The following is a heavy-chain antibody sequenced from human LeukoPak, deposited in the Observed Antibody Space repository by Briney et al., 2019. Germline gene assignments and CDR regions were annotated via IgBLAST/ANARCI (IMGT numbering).Heavy chain of an antibody. J-gene: IGHJ4*02. Sequence: GGSLRLSCAASGFTFSNAWMSWVRQAPGKVLEWVGRIKSKTDGGTTDYAAPVKGRFTISRDDSKNTLYLQMNSLKTEDTAVYYCTTGKDDSREGAFDYWGQGTLVTVSS. CDR3: TTGKDDSREGAFDY. V-gene: IGHV3-15*01. D-gene: IGHD3-22*01. CDR2: IKSKTDGGTT. CDR1: GFTFSNAW.